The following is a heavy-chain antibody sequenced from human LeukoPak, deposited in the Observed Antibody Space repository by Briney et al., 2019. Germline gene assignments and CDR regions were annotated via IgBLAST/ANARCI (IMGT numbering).Heavy chain of an antibody. Sequence: SETLSLTCAVSGYSISSGYYWGWIRQPPGKGLEWIGSIYHSGSTYYNPSLKSRVTISVDTSKNQFSLKLSSVTAADTAVYYCARHRHDSSGYYYVANWFDPWGQGTLVTVSS. CDR3: ARHRHDSSGYYYVANWFDP. CDR2: IYHSGST. CDR1: GYSISSGYY. V-gene: IGHV4-38-2*01. D-gene: IGHD3-22*01. J-gene: IGHJ5*02.